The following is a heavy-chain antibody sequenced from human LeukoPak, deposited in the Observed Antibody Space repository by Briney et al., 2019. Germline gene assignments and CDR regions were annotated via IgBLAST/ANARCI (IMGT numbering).Heavy chain of an antibody. V-gene: IGHV4-39*01. Sequence: SETLSLTCTVSGGSISSSSYYWGWIRQPPGKGLEWIGSIYYSGSTYYNPSLKSRVTISVDTSKNQFSLKLSSVTAADTAVYYCARHPVWFGEPSRPLDPWGQGTLVTVSS. CDR3: ARHPVWFGEPSRPLDP. CDR1: GGSISSSSYY. J-gene: IGHJ5*02. CDR2: IYYSGST. D-gene: IGHD3-10*01.